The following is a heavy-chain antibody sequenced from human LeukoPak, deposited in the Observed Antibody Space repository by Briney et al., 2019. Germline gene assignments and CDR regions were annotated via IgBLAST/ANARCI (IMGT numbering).Heavy chain of an antibody. D-gene: IGHD3-16*01. CDR1: GFSVSSNY. CDR3: VRDRARGSYYDY. CDR2: LYSGGST. J-gene: IGHJ4*02. V-gene: IGHV3-66*01. Sequence: PGGSLRLSCAASGFSVSSNYMTWVRQAPGKGLEWVSILYSGGSTYYADSVKGRFTISRDNSRNTLYLQMNSLRAEDTAVYYCVRDRARGSYYDYWGQGTLVTVSS.